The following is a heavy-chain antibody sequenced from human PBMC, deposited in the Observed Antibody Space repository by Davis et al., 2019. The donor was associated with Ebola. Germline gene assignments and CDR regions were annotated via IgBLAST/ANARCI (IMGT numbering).Heavy chain of an antibody. CDR3: ARGRYFDWVDAFDI. CDR2: ITTSGHTI. CDR1: GFTFSTYA. Sequence: GESLKISCVASGFTFSTYAMQWVRQAPGKGLEWVSYITTSGHTIYYADSVKGRFTISRDNAKNSLYLQMNSLRDEDTAMYYCARGRYFDWVDAFDIWGQGTMVTVSS. D-gene: IGHD3-9*01. J-gene: IGHJ3*02. V-gene: IGHV3-48*02.